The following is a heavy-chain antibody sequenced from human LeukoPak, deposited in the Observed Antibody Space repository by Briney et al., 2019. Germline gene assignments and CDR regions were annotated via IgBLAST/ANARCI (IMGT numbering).Heavy chain of an antibody. CDR2: IYFSGST. J-gene: IGHJ4*02. CDR3: ASTGYCIGGSCYSNYFDH. CDR1: RVSITSFY. D-gene: IGHD2-15*01. Sequence: PSETLSLTCTVSRVSITSFYWSWIRQPPAKGLEWIGYIYFSGSTNYNPSLKSRVTVSLDTTKNQVSLKLSSVSAADTAVYYCASTGYCIGGSCYSNYFDHWGQGTLVTVSS. V-gene: IGHV4-59*08.